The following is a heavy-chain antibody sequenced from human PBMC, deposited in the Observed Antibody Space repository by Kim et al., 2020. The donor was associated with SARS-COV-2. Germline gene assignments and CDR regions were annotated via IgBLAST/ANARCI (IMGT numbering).Heavy chain of an antibody. CDR3: ARGYCSGGSCSRGY. CDR1: GFTFSSYW. J-gene: IGHJ4*02. Sequence: GGSLRLSCAASGFTFSSYWMNWVRQAPGKGLQWVANIKPDGSGKYYVDSVKGRFTISRDNAKNSLYLHMNSLRAEDTAVYYCARGYCSGGSCSRGYWGQGTLVTGSS. CDR2: IKPDGSGK. V-gene: IGHV3-7*01. D-gene: IGHD2-15*01.